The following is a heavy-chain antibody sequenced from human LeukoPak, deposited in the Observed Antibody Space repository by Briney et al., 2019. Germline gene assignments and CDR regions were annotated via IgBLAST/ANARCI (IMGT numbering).Heavy chain of an antibody. CDR2: IYHSGST. D-gene: IGHD6-13*01. J-gene: IGHJ5*02. CDR3: ARGSRRPPLSSSWYLWKPNWFDP. Sequence: SETLSLTCTVSGYSISSGYYWGWIRQPPGKGLEWIGSIYHSGSTYYNPSLKSRVTISVDTSKNQFSLKLSSVTAADTAVYYCARGSRRPPLSSSWYLWKPNWFDPWGQGTLVTVSS. V-gene: IGHV4-38-2*02. CDR1: GYSISSGYY.